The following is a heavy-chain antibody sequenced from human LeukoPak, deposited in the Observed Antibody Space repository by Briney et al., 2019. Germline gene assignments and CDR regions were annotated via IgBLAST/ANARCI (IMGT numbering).Heavy chain of an antibody. J-gene: IGHJ4*02. CDR2: VSGSGGST. D-gene: IGHD1-26*01. V-gene: IGHV3-23*01. Sequence: GSLRLSCAGSGFIFDSHALTWVRQAPGKGLEWVATVSGSGGSTNYAASVKGRFIISRDNPKNTLYVQMNSLRAEDTAVYYCARRPSGSYYDYFDYWGQGTLVTVSS. CDR3: ARRPSGSYYDYFDY. CDR1: GFIFDSHA.